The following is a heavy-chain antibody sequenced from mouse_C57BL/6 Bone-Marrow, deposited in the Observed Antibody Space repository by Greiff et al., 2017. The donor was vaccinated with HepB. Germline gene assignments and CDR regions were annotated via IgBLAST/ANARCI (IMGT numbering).Heavy chain of an antibody. CDR2: IDPENGDT. CDR1: GFNIKDDY. D-gene: IGHD3-2*01. CDR3: TLDSSLMDY. J-gene: IGHJ4*01. V-gene: IGHV14-4*01. Sequence: VQLQQSGAELVRPGASVKLSCTASGFNIKDDYMHWVKQRPEQGLEWIGWIDPENGDTEYASKFQGKATITADTSSNTAYLQLSSLTSEDTAVYYCTLDSSLMDYWGQGTSVTVSS.